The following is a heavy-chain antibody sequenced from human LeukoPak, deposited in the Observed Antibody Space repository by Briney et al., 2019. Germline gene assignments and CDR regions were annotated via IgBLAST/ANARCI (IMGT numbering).Heavy chain of an antibody. V-gene: IGHV3-7*01. Sequence: PGGSLRLSCAASGFMFSSYWMSWVRQAPGRGLEWVATIKQDGSERSYVDSVNGRFTISRDNARQSLYLHMSSLRGDDMAIYYCVRGGGDYWGQGTLVTVSS. J-gene: IGHJ4*02. D-gene: IGHD3-10*01. CDR3: VRGGGDY. CDR1: GFMFSSYW. CDR2: IKQDGSER.